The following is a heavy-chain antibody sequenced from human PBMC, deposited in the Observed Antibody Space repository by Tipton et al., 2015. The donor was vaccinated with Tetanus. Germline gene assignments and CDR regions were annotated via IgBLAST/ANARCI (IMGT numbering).Heavy chain of an antibody. CDR1: GYSFTNYG. J-gene: IGHJ4*02. V-gene: IGHV1-3*01. Sequence: QLVQSGAEVKKPGASVKVSCKASGYSFTNYGIHWVRQAPGQRPEWLGWINAGDGSTKYSPKFQGRVTITRDTSATTVYMDLSNLTSEDTAVYYCARRWARGYSYSFDYWGPGTLVTVSS. D-gene: IGHD5-18*01. CDR2: INAGDGST. CDR3: ARRWARGYSYSFDY.